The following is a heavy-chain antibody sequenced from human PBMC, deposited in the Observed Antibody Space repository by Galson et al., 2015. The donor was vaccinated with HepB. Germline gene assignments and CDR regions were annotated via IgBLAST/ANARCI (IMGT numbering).Heavy chain of an antibody. V-gene: IGHV1-3*01. J-gene: IGHJ6*02. D-gene: IGHD3-10*01. Sequence: SVKVSCKASGYTFTSYAMHWVRQAPGQRLEWMGWINAGNGNTKYSQKFQGRVTITRDTSASTAYMELSSLRSEDTAVYYCARDQVVRGHYYYYGMDVWGQGTTVTVSS. CDR3: ARDQVVRGHYYYYGMDV. CDR1: GYTFTSYA. CDR2: INAGNGNT.